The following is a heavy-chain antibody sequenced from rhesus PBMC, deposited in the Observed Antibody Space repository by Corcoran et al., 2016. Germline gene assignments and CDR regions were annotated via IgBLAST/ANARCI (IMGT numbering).Heavy chain of an antibody. CDR1: GFTFSDYY. CDR3: ARAGIAAFDF. J-gene: IGHJ3*01. D-gene: IGHD6-25*01. V-gene: IGHV3-116*02. CDR2: SKNKANGGKS. Sequence: EVRLVESGGGLVQPGGSLRLSCAASGFTFSDYYMSWVRQAPGKGPEGVVFSKNKANGGKSEYAASVKGKFTISRDDSKRIASLQMNSLKTEDTAVYYCARAGIAAFDFWGQGLRVTVSS.